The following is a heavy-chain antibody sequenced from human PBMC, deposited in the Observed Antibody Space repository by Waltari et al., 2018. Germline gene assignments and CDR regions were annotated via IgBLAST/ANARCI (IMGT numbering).Heavy chain of an antibody. CDR3: ARGYATDPLDY. Sequence: QLLESGGGVVQPGRSLRLSCSASGFTFRDYAMHWVRQAPGKGLEWVAIISYDGTQTFYAAPVKGRFTITRDNYKNTVYLQMESLRGDDTASYYCARGYATDPLDYWGQGTLVTVSS. V-gene: IGHV3-30*01. CDR2: ISYDGTQT. D-gene: IGHD4-4*01. J-gene: IGHJ4*02. CDR1: GFTFRDYA.